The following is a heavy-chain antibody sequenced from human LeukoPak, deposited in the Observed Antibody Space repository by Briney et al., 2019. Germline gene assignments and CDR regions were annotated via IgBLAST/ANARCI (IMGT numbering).Heavy chain of an antibody. CDR1: GGSFSGYY. Sequence: SETLSLTCAVYGGSFSGYYWSWIRQPPGKGLEWIGEIIHSGSTNYNPSLKSQVTISVDTSKNQFSLKLSSVTAANTAVYYCARVRSIVVVPANTRFDYWGQGTLVTVSS. V-gene: IGHV4-34*12. D-gene: IGHD2-2*01. CDR2: IIHSGST. J-gene: IGHJ4*02. CDR3: ARVRSIVVVPANTRFDY.